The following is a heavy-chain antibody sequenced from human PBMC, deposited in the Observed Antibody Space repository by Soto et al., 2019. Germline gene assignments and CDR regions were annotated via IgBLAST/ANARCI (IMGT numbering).Heavy chain of an antibody. CDR2: IYYSGST. D-gene: IGHD3-9*01. CDR3: ARHTGYYDILTGYYMVSYWFDP. Sequence: QVQLQESGPGLVKPSETLSLTCTVSGGSISSYYWSWIRQPPGKGLEWIGYIYYSGSTNYNPSLKSRVTISVDTSKNQFSLKLSSVTAADTAVYYCARHTGYYDILTGYYMVSYWFDPWGQGTLVTVSS. V-gene: IGHV4-59*08. CDR1: GGSISSYY. J-gene: IGHJ5*02.